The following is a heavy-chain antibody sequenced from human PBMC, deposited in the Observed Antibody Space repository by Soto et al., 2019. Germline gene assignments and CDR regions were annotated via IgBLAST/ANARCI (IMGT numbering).Heavy chain of an antibody. J-gene: IGHJ4*02. CDR3: ARESQSSGWYLVY. Sequence: QVQLVESGGGVVQPGRSLRLSCAASGFTFSSYGMHWVRQAPGNGLEWVAVIWYDGSNKYYADSVKGRFTISRDNSTNTLYLQMNSLRAEDTAVYYCARESQSSGWYLVYWGQGTLVTVSS. CDR2: IWYDGSNK. V-gene: IGHV3-33*01. D-gene: IGHD6-19*01. CDR1: GFTFSSYG.